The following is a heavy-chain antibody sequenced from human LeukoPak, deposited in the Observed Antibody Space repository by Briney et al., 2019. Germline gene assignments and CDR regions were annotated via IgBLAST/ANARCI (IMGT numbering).Heavy chain of an antibody. CDR3: ATSRTYDFIFIS. D-gene: IGHD2/OR15-2a*01. J-gene: IGHJ5*02. CDR1: GITFGDCG. V-gene: IGHV3-49*03. CDR2: IRSRVNDATP. Sequence: GGSLRLSCTVSGITFGDCGMSWFRQAPGKGLEWVGFIRSRVNDATPQYAASVQGRFTISRDDSKSIAYLQMNSLKTEDTAVYYCATSRTYDFIFISWGQGTLVTVSS.